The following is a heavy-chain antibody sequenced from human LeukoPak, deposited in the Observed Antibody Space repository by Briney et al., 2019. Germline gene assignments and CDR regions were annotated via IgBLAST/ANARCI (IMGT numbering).Heavy chain of an antibody. CDR1: GGTFSSYA. D-gene: IGHD6-19*01. Sequence: ASVKVSCKASGGTFSSYAISWVRQAPGQGLEWMGRIIPILGIANYAQKFQGRVTITADKSTSTAYMELSSLRSEDTAVYYCARDLGAVAGTRYYYYYGMDVWGQGTTVTVSS. CDR2: IIPILGIA. J-gene: IGHJ6*02. CDR3: ARDLGAVAGTRYYYYYGMDV. V-gene: IGHV1-69*04.